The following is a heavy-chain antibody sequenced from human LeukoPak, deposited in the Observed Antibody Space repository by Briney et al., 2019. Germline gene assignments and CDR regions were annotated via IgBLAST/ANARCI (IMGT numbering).Heavy chain of an antibody. J-gene: IGHJ4*02. V-gene: IGHV3-23*01. D-gene: IGHD1-7*01. CDR3: AKEANWNLHYPHFDY. Sequence: SGGSLRLSCAASGFTLSSYAMSWVRQAPGKGLEWVSAISGSGGSTYYADSVKGRFTISRDNSKNTLYLQMNSLRAEDTAVYYCAKEANWNLHYPHFDYWGQGTLVTVSS. CDR1: GFTLSSYA. CDR2: ISGSGGST.